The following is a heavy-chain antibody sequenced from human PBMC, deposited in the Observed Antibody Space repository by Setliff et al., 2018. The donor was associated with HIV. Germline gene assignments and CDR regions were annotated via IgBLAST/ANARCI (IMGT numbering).Heavy chain of an antibody. CDR2: IYTSGST. CDR1: GGSISSYY. V-gene: IGHV4-4*08. CDR3: ARGSYGSGTYDY. Sequence: SETLSLTCTVSGGSISSYYWSWIRQPPGKALEWIGYIYTSGSTNYNPSLKSRVTISIDTSKKQFSLRLTSVTAADSAVYYCARGSYGSGTYDYWGQGTLVTVSS. J-gene: IGHJ4*02. D-gene: IGHD3-10*01.